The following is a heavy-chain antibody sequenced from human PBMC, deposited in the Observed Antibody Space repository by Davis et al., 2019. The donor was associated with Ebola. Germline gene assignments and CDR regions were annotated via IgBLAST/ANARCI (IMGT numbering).Heavy chain of an antibody. CDR1: GYTFTSYG. J-gene: IGHJ4*02. CDR3: ARDGFIAVAGYYFDY. D-gene: IGHD6-19*01. CDR2: ISAYNGNT. V-gene: IGHV1-18*01. Sequence: ASVKVSCKASGYTFTSYGISWVRQAPGQGLEWMGWISAYNGNTNYAQKLQGRVTMTTDTSTSTAYMELRSLRFDDTAVYYCARDGFIAVAGYYFDYWGQGTLVTVSS.